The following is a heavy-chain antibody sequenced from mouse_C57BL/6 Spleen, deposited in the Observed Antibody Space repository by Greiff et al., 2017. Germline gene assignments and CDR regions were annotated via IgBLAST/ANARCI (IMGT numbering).Heavy chain of an antibody. Sequence: EVQLQQSGPELVKPGASVKISCKASGYTFTDYYMNWVKQSHGKSLEWIGDINPNNGGTSYNQKFKGKATLTVDKSSSTAYMELRSLTSEDSAVYYCARLDGYYEDYWGQGTTLTVSS. J-gene: IGHJ2*01. CDR2: INPNNGGT. V-gene: IGHV1-26*01. CDR3: ARLDGYYEDY. D-gene: IGHD2-3*01. CDR1: GYTFTDYY.